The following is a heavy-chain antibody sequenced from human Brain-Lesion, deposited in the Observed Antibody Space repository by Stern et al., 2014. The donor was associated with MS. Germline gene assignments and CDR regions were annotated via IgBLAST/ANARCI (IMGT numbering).Heavy chain of an antibody. J-gene: IGHJ6*02. Sequence: VQLVQSGGGLVKPGGSLRLSCEASGFTFNSYSMNWVRQAPGKGLELVSSISVGTDYIYYADSVKGRFTISRDNAKNSLFLQMNPLRAEDTAVYYCARVDCSGTNCFYYYYGMDVWGQGTTVTVSS. D-gene: IGHD2-2*01. V-gene: IGHV3-21*01. CDR3: ARVDCSGTNCFYYYYGMDV. CDR2: ISVGTDYI. CDR1: GFTFNSYS.